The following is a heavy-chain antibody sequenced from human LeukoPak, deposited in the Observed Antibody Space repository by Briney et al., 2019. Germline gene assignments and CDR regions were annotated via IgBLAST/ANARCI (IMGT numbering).Heavy chain of an antibody. CDR1: GYSFTDYH. J-gene: IGHJ5*02. CDR2: INPNSGDT. Sequence: GASVKVSCKASGYSFTDYHMHWVRQAPGQGLEWMGWINPNSGDTNYAQKFQGRVTMTRDTSISTAYMELSSLRSDDTALYYYAKGYDYGDYRWFDPWGQGTLVTVSS. D-gene: IGHD4-17*01. CDR3: AKGYDYGDYRWFDP. V-gene: IGHV1-2*02.